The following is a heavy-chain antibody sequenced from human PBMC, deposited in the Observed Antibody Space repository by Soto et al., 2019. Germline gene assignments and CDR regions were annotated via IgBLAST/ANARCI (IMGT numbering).Heavy chain of an antibody. CDR2: VSSSSSTI. V-gene: IGHV3-48*02. J-gene: IGHJ4*02. CDR3: AREASTSYYDTSGYSDFDY. D-gene: IGHD3-22*01. Sequence: ESGGGLIQPGGSLRLSCAASGFTFSTYSMNWVRQAPGKGLEWVSFVSSSSSTIYYADSVKGRFTISRDNAKNSLYLQMNSLRDEDTALYYCAREASTSYYDTSGYSDFDYWGQGTLVTVSS. CDR1: GFTFSTYS.